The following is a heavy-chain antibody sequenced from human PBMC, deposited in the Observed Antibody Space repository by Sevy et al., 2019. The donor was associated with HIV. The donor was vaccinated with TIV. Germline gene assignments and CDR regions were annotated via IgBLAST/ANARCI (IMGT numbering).Heavy chain of an antibody. CDR3: AKLVDIVVVVAASAGYFDY. D-gene: IGHD2-15*01. J-gene: IGHJ4*02. Sequence: WGSLRLSCAASGFTFSSYAMSWVRQAPGKGLEWVSAISGSGGSTYYADSVKGRFTISRDNSKNTLYLQMNSLRAEDTAVYYCAKLVDIVVVVAASAGYFDYWGQGTLVTVSS. CDR2: ISGSGGST. CDR1: GFTFSSYA. V-gene: IGHV3-23*01.